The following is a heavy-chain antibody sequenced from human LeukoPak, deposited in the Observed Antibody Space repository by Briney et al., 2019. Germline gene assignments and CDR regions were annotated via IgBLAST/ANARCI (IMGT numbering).Heavy chain of an antibody. J-gene: IGHJ4*02. CDR1: GFTFSTYA. CDR3: ARHSILDY. V-gene: IGHV3-23*01. CDR2: ISGSGDNT. Sequence: GGSLRLSCAASGFTFSTYAISWVRQAPGKGLEWVSGISGSGDNTYYADSVKGRFTSSRDNSKNTLYLQMNSLRAEDTAVYYCARHSILDYWGQGTLVTVSS. D-gene: IGHD3-3*01.